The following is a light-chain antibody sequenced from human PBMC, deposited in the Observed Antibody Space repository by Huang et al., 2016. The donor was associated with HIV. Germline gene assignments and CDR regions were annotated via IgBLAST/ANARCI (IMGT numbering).Light chain of an antibody. CDR2: AAS. CDR1: QGIGTW. CDR3: QQANSFPV. V-gene: IGKV1-12*01. Sequence: DIQMTQSPSSVSAAVGDRVTITWRASQGIGTWLAWYQQKPGKAPNLLIYAASSLQSGVPVRFSGRGSGTDFTLSISSLQPEDFATYYCQQANSFPVFGQGTKVEIK. J-gene: IGKJ1*01.